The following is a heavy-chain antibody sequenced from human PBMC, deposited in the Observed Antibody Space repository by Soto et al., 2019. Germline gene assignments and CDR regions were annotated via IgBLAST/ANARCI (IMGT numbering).Heavy chain of an antibody. V-gene: IGHV5-51*01. J-gene: IGHJ3*02. CDR3: ATVKRYCSGGSCYDSENDAFDI. Sequence: GESLKISCKGSGYSFTSYWIGWVRQMPGKGLEWMGIIYPGDSDTRYSPSFQGQVTISADKSISTAYLQWSSLKASDTAMYYCATVKRYCSGGSCYDSENDAFDIWGQGTMVTVSS. D-gene: IGHD2-15*01. CDR1: GYSFTSYW. CDR2: IYPGDSDT.